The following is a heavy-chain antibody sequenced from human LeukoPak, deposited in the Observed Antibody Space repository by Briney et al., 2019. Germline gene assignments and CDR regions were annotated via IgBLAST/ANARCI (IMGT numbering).Heavy chain of an antibody. J-gene: IGHJ3*02. Sequence: GGSLRLSCAASGFTISNYEMNWVRQAPGQGREGVCHSRRNGSIIYYADSVKGRFTISRDNAKNSLYLQMNSLRAEDTAVYYCARGGYCSGGSCYGWAFDIWGQGTMVTVSS. CDR2: SRRNGSII. D-gene: IGHD2-15*01. CDR3: ARGGYCSGGSCYGWAFDI. CDR1: GFTISNYE. V-gene: IGHV3-48*03.